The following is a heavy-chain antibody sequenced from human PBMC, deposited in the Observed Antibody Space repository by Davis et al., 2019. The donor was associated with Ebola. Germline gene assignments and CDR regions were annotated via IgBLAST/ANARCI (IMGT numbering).Heavy chain of an antibody. CDR2: ISYDGSNK. Sequence: PGGSLRLSCAASGFTFSSYGMHWVRQAPGKGLEWVAVISYDGSNKYYADSVKGRFTISRDNSKNTLYLQMNSLRAEDTAVYYCARGRSSWLLWGQGTLVTVSS. D-gene: IGHD6-13*01. CDR1: GFTFSSYG. V-gene: IGHV3-30*03. J-gene: IGHJ4*02. CDR3: ARGRSSWLL.